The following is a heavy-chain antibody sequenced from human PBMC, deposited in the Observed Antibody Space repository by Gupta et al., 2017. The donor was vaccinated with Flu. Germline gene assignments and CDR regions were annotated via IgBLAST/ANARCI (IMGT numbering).Heavy chain of an antibody. CDR1: GGTFDSNA. V-gene: IGHV1-69*06. D-gene: IGHD3-22*01. CDR2: IIPKFDTP. J-gene: IGHJ6*02. CDR3: ARDYDGSGTYYYYYSGMNV. Sequence: QVQLVQSGAEVKKPGSSVKVSCKASGGTFDSNAISWVRQAPGQGLEWMGGIIPKFDTPNYAQKFHGRVTITADKSTTTVYMELSSLRSDDTAVYYCARDYDGSGTYYYYYSGMNVWGQGTTVNVS.